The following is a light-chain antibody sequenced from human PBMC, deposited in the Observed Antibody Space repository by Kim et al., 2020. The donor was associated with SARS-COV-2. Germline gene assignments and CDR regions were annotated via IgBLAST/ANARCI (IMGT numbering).Light chain of an antibody. CDR2: EGS. V-gene: IGLV2-23*01. CDR3: CSYSGSSTLVV. Sequence: QSALTQPASVSGSPGQSITISCTGTSSDVGSYNLVSWYQQHPGKAPKFMIYEGSKRPSGVSNRFSGSKSGNTASLTISGLQAEDEADYYCCSYSGSSTLVVFGGGTKL. J-gene: IGLJ2*01. CDR1: SSDVGSYNL.